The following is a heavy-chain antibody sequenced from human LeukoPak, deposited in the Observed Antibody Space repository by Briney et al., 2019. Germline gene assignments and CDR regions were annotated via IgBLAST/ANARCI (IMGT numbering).Heavy chain of an antibody. CDR1: GFTFSSYD. CDR2: IGTAGDT. D-gene: IGHD6-13*01. Sequence: GGSLRLSCAASGFTFSSYDMHWVRQATGKGLEWVSAIGTAGDTYYPGSVKGRFTISRENAKNSLYLQMNSLRAGDTAVYYCARGPYSSSWYGDYYYYGMDVWGQGTTVTVSS. J-gene: IGHJ6*02. CDR3: ARGPYSSSWYGDYYYYGMDV. V-gene: IGHV3-13*01.